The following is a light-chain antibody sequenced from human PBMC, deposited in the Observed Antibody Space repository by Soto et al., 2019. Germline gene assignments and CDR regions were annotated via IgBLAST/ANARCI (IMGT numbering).Light chain of an antibody. CDR3: SSYTTSSTPYV. CDR1: SSDIGDYNY. CDR2: DVS. Sequence: HSVLTQAASVSGSPGQSSTISCRRNSSDIGDYNYVSWYQQHPGKAPKVMIYDVSNRPSGVSNRFSGSKSGNTASLTISGLQAEDEADYYCSSYTTSSTPYVFGTGTKVTVL. V-gene: IGLV2-14*01. J-gene: IGLJ1*01.